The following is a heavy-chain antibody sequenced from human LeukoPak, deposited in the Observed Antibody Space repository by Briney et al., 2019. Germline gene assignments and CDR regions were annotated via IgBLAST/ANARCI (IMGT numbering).Heavy chain of an antibody. CDR3: ARDKGAYGGIDY. CDR1: GDSISTSSYY. J-gene: IGHJ4*02. Sequence: SETLSLTCSVSGDSISTSSYYWGWIRQPPGKGLEWIGTIYYSGSTNYNPSLKSRVTISVDTSKNQFSLKLSSVTAADTAVYYCARDKGAYGGIDYWGQGTLVTVSS. V-gene: IGHV4-39*07. CDR2: IYYSGST. D-gene: IGHD4-23*01.